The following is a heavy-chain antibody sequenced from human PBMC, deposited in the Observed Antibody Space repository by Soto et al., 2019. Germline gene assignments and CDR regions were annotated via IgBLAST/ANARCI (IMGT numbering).Heavy chain of an antibody. CDR1: GYSFTSYW. CDR2: IYPGDSDT. CDR3: ARRLASHSGIAAAGSDY. Sequence: GAEVKKPGESLKISCKGSGYSFTSYWIGWVRQMPGKGLEWMGIIYPGDSDTRYSPSFQGQVTISADKSISTAYLQWSSLKASDTAMYYCARRLASHSGIAAAGSDYWGQGTLVTVSS. D-gene: IGHD6-13*01. V-gene: IGHV5-51*01. J-gene: IGHJ4*02.